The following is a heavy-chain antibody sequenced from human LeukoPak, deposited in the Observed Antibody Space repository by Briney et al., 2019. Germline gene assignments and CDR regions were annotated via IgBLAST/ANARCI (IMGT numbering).Heavy chain of an antibody. Sequence: GGSLRLSCAASGFTVSSNYMSWVRQAPGKGLEWVSVIYSGGSTFYADSVKGRFTISRDNSKNTLYLQMNSLRAEDTAVYYCAREYSSSLADPYYYYYMDVWGKGTTVTVSS. V-gene: IGHV3-53*01. CDR3: AREYSSSLADPYYYYYMDV. CDR1: GFTVSSNY. CDR2: IYSGGST. D-gene: IGHD6-13*01. J-gene: IGHJ6*03.